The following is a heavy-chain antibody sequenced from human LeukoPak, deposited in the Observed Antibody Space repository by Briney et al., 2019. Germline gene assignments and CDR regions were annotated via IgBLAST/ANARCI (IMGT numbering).Heavy chain of an antibody. V-gene: IGHV3-74*01. CDR1: GFTFSSYW. CDR2: ITSDGSST. D-gene: IGHD3-9*01. CDR3: ARGQPTALDV. J-gene: IGHJ1*01. Sequence: GGSLRLSCAASGFTFSSYWMHWIRQVPGKGLVWVSRITSDGSSTSHADSVKGRFTISRDNAKNTLYLQMNSLRAEDTAVYYCARGQPTALDVWGQGTLVTVSS.